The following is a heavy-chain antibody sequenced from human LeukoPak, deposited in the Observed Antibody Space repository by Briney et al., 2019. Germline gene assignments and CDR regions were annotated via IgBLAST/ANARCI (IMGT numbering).Heavy chain of an antibody. CDR3: TTGFFMS. D-gene: IGHD3-16*01. J-gene: IGHJ4*02. CDR2: IKSKTDGGTT. V-gene: IGHV3-15*01. Sequence: KGLEWVGRIKSKTDGGTTDYAAPVKGRFTISRDDSKNTLYLQMNSLKTEDTAVYYCTTGFFMSWGQGTLVTVSS.